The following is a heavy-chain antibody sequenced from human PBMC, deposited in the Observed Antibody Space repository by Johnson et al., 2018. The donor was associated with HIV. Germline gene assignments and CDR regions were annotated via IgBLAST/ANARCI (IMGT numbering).Heavy chain of an antibody. CDR1: GFTFSSYA. CDR2: IYSGGNT. J-gene: IGHJ3*02. V-gene: IGHV3-NL1*01. CDR3: AKPPSMGADGFAI. Sequence: QMLLVESGGGVVQPGRSLRLSCAASGFTFSSYAMHWVRQAPGKGLEWVSVIYSGGNTYYADSVRGRFTISRDNSKNALYLQMNSLRADDTAIYYCAKPPSMGADGFAIWGHGTMVTVSS. D-gene: IGHD3-16*01.